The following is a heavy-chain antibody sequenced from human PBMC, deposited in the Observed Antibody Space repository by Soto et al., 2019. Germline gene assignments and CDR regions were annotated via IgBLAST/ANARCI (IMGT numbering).Heavy chain of an antibody. J-gene: IGHJ4*02. CDR1: GGSFSGYY. V-gene: IGHV4-34*01. CDR2: INHSGST. CDR3: ARGRRGFTMVRGVIILFDY. D-gene: IGHD3-10*01. Sequence: QVQLQQWGAGLLKPSETLSLTCAVYGGSFSGYYWSWIRQPPGKGLEWIGEINHSGSTNYNPSLKSRVTISVDTSKNQFSLKLSTVTAADTAVHYCARGRRGFTMVRGVIILFDYWGQGTLVTVSS.